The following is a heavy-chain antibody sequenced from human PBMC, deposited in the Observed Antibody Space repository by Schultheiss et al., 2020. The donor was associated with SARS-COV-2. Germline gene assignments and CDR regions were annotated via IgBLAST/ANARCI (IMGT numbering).Heavy chain of an antibody. Sequence: GGSLRLSCAASGFTVSSNYMSWVRQAPGKGLEWVSYISSSSSTIYYADSVKGRFTISRDNSKNTLYLQMNSLRAEDTAVYYCAPLSLDSSTVYWGQGTLVTVSS. V-gene: IGHV3-48*01. CDR1: GFTVSSNY. J-gene: IGHJ4*02. CDR2: ISSSSSTI. CDR3: APLSLDSSTVY. D-gene: IGHD6-19*01.